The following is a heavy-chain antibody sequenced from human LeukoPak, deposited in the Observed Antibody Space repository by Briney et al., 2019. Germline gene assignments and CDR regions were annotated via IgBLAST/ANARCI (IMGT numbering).Heavy chain of an antibody. D-gene: IGHD4-11*01. Sequence: ASVKVSCKASGYTFTSYDINWVRQATGQGPEWMGWMNPNSGNTGYAQKFQGRVTMTRNTSISTAYMELSSLRSEDTAVYYCARGHYSNRHDYWFDPWGQGTLVTVSS. CDR1: GYTFTSYD. CDR2: MNPNSGNT. V-gene: IGHV1-8*01. J-gene: IGHJ5*02. CDR3: ARGHYSNRHDYWFDP.